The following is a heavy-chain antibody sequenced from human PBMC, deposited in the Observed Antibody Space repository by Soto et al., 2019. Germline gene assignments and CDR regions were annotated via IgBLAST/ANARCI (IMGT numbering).Heavy chain of an antibody. CDR3: ARGRTQGDYVKDY. CDR2: IYYSGST. CDR1: GGSISSGGYY. V-gene: IGHV4-31*03. D-gene: IGHD4-17*01. J-gene: IGHJ4*02. Sequence: QVQLQESGPGLVKPSQTLSLTCTVSGGSISSGGYYWSWIRQHPGKGLEWIGYIYYSGSTYYNPSLKSRVXXSXDXXKNQFSLKLSAVTAADTAVYYCARGRTQGDYVKDYWGQGTLVTVSS.